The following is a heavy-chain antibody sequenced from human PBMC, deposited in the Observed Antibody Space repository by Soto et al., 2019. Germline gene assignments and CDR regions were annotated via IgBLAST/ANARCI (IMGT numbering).Heavy chain of an antibody. V-gene: IGHV1-18*01. CDR1: GYSITKYG. D-gene: IGHD3-16*01. J-gene: IGHJ6*02. Sequence: ASVKASCKAPGYSITKYGISWVRQAPGQGLEWMGWLNTDNGKTYYAQKFQGRVTMTADTSTTIAYMELRSLTSDDTALYFCARGITIGGVLNGVDVWGQGTTVTVSS. CDR2: LNTDNGKT. CDR3: ARGITIGGVLNGVDV.